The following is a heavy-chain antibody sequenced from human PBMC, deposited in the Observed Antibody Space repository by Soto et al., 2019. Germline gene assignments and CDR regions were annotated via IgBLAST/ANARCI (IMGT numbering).Heavy chain of an antibody. Sequence: AVKVSCKASGCTFNNYVVNWVRQAPGQGLEWMGGILPIFATANYAQKFQGRVTITADKSTSTAYMELTSLRSEDTAVYYCAGRCDSTTCLGHFDYWGQGTLVTVSS. CDR1: GCTFNNYV. V-gene: IGHV1-69*06. CDR3: AGRCDSTTCLGHFDY. CDR2: ILPIFATA. D-gene: IGHD2-2*01. J-gene: IGHJ4*02.